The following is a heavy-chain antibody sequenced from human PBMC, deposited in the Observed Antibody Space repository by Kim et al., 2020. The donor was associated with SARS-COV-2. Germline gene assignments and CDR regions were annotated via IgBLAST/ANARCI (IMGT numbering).Heavy chain of an antibody. CDR2: VSHDGTKR. D-gene: IGHD5-18*01. Sequence: GGSLRLSCAASGFTFSGYSMHWVRQAPGKGLEWVAIVSHDGTKRYYTDSVVGRFTISRGNSKNTLYLQMDSLRVEDTAVYYCAKTGGYSFGYF. CDR1: GFTFSGYS. V-gene: IGHV3-30*04. J-gene: IGHJ2*01. CDR3: AKTGGYSFGYF.